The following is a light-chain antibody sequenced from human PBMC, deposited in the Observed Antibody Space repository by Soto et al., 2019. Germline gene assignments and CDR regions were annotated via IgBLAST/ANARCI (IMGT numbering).Light chain of an antibody. CDR1: NIGSKS. CDR3: QVWDSSGEHPV. V-gene: IGLV3-21*02. J-gene: IGLJ1*01. Sequence: SYELTQPPSVSVAPGQTARITCGGKNIGSKSVHWHQQKPGQAPVLVVYDNSDRPSGIPERFAGSNSGNTATLTITKVEAGKEADYYGQVWDSSGEHPVFGTGTKGTVL. CDR2: DNS.